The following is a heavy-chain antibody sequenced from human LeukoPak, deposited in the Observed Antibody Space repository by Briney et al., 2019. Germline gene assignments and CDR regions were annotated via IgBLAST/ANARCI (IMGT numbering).Heavy chain of an antibody. J-gene: IGHJ4*02. V-gene: IGHV3-53*01. D-gene: IGHD2-21*01. CDR1: GGSISSGGYY. CDR2: IYKDGKI. CDR3: ASRHCSGGDCYFAGADPFDH. Sequence: PSETLSLTCTVSGGSISSGGYYWSWVRQAPGKGLEWVSVIYKDGKIYYIDSVKGRFTISRDTSKNTLYLQMNSLRVEDTAVYYCASRHCSGGDCYFAGADPFDHWGQGTLVTVSS.